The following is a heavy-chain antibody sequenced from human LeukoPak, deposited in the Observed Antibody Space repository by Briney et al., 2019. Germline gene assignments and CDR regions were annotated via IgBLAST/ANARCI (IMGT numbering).Heavy chain of an antibody. Sequence: PGGSLRLSCAASGFTFSSYAMRWVRQAPGKGLEWVAVISYDGSNKYYADSVKGRFTISRDNSKNTLYLQMNSLRAEDTAVYYCAKLSDSSANFDYWGQGTLVTVSS. D-gene: IGHD3-22*01. CDR2: ISYDGSNK. J-gene: IGHJ4*02. V-gene: IGHV3-30-3*01. CDR1: GFTFSSYA. CDR3: AKLSDSSANFDY.